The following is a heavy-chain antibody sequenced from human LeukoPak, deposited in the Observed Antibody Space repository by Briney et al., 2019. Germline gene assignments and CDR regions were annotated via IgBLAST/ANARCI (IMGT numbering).Heavy chain of an antibody. J-gene: IGHJ2*01. CDR3: ARHGRGTVVSAWYFDL. Sequence: SETLSLTCAVYGGSLSGYYWSWIRQPPGKGLEWIGEVNHSGSTNYNPSLKSRVTISVDTSKNQFSLKLSSVTAADTAVYYCARHGRGTVVSAWYFDLWGRGTLVTVSS. V-gene: IGHV4-34*01. CDR2: VNHSGST. CDR1: GGSLSGYY. D-gene: IGHD4-23*01.